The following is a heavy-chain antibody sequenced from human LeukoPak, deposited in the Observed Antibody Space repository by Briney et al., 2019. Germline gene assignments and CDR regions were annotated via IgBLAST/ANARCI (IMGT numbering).Heavy chain of an antibody. CDR2: IKQDGSEK. CDR3: ARDELYGDYVG. V-gene: IGHV3-7*01. D-gene: IGHD4-17*01. J-gene: IGHJ4*02. CDR1: GFTFSNYT. Sequence: GGSLRLSCAASGFTFSNYTMNWVRQAPGKGLEWVANIKQDGSEKYYVDSVKGRFTISRDNAKNSLYLQMNSLRAEDTAVYYCARDELYGDYVGWGQGTLVTVSS.